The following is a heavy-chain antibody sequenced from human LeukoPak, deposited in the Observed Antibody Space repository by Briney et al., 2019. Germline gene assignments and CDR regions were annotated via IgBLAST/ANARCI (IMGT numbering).Heavy chain of an antibody. CDR2: IIPIFGTA. V-gene: IGHV1-69*05. J-gene: IGHJ5*02. CDR1: GGTFSSYA. Sequence: SVKVSCKASGGTFSSYAISWVRQAPGQGLEWMGRIIPIFGTANYAQKLQGRVTMTTDTSTSTAYMELRSLRSDDTAVYYCARVKQQLAPFDPWGQGTLVTVSS. CDR3: ARVKQQLAPFDP. D-gene: IGHD6-13*01.